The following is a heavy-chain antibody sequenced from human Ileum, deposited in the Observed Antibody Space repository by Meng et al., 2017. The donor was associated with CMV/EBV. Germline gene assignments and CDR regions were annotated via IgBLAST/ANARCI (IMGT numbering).Heavy chain of an antibody. D-gene: IGHD1-14*01. V-gene: IGHV3-7*02. Sequence: GESLKISCEASGFTFSDYWMTWVRQAPGKGLEWVANINEDGSEKHYVDSVKGRFTISRDNAKSSLYLQMNNLRVDDTAVYYCATKRFAPENWGQGTLVTVSS. J-gene: IGHJ4*02. CDR2: INEDGSEK. CDR3: ATKRFAPEN. CDR1: GFTFSDYW.